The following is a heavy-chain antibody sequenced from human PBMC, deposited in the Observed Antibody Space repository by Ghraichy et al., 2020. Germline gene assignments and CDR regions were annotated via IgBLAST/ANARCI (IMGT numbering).Heavy chain of an antibody. Sequence: GGSLRLSCAASGFTFSSYGMHWVRQAPGKGLEWVAVIWYDGSNKYYADSVKGRFTISRDNSKNTLYLQMNSLRAEDTAVYYCARDNPFNWGAPLDYWGQGTLVTVSS. D-gene: IGHD7-27*01. CDR3: ARDNPFNWGAPLDY. CDR1: GFTFSSYG. CDR2: IWYDGSNK. J-gene: IGHJ4*02. V-gene: IGHV3-33*01.